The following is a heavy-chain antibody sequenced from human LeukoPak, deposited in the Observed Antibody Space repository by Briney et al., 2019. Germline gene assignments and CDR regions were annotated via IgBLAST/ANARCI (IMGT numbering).Heavy chain of an antibody. Sequence: PSETLSLTCTVSGYSISSGYYWGWIRQPPGKGLEWIGSIYHSGSTYYNPSLKSRVTISVDTSKNQFSLKLSSVTAADTAVFYCARRGVENYFGYWGQGILVTVSS. CDR1: GYSISSGYY. CDR3: ARRGVENYFGY. CDR2: IYHSGST. V-gene: IGHV4-38-2*02. D-gene: IGHD2-2*01. J-gene: IGHJ4*02.